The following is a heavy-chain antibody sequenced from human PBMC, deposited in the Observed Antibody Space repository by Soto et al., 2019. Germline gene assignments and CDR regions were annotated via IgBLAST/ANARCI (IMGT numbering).Heavy chain of an antibody. D-gene: IGHD1-26*01. CDR2: IIPIFGTA. Sequence: QVQLVQSGAEVKKPGSSVKVSCKASGGTFSSYSINWVRQAPGQGLEWMGEIIPIFGTANYAQKFQGRVTNTADESTSTAYRELSSLRSEDSAVYCCARDGGRHSGGIDYWGQGTLVTVSS. CDR3: ARDGGRHSGGIDY. J-gene: IGHJ4*02. V-gene: IGHV1-69*01. CDR1: GGTFSSYS.